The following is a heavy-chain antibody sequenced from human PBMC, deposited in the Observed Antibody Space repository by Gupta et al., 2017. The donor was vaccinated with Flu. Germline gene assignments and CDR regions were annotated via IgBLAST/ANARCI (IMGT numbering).Heavy chain of an antibody. J-gene: IGHJ4*02. V-gene: IGHV1-46*01. Sequence: QVQLVQSGAEVKKPGASVKVSCKASGYTFTSYYMHWVRQAPGQGLEWMGIINPSGGSTSYAQKFQGRVTMTRDTSTSTVYMELSSLRSEDTAVYYGARSGAVAGFKDYWGQGTLVTVSS. CDR1: GYTFTSYY. CDR2: INPSGGST. D-gene: IGHD6-19*01. CDR3: ARSGAVAGFKDY.